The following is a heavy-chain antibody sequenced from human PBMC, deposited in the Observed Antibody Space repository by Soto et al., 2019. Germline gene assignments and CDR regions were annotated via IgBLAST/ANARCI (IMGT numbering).Heavy chain of an antibody. D-gene: IGHD2-2*01. J-gene: IGHJ4*02. Sequence: PGGSLRLSCTASGVTFSSYDKHWVRLALGKGLEWVSIISYDVSNKYYADSVKGRFTISRYNSKNTLSLQMNSLRVEDTAVYYCAKIHSTWSTFDYWGQGTLVTVSS. CDR1: GVTFSSYD. CDR3: AKIHSTWSTFDY. V-gene: IGHV3-30-3*02. CDR2: ISYDVSNK.